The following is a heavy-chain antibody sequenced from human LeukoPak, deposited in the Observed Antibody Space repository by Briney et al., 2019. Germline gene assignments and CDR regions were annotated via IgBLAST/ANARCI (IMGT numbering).Heavy chain of an antibody. D-gene: IGHD6-13*01. CDR1: GGSFSGYY. CDR3: ARDNSSSSDGFDP. J-gene: IGHJ5*02. Sequence: SETLSLTCAVYGGSFSGYYWSWIRQPPGKGLEWIGYIYYSGNTKYKPSLKSRVTISVDTSKNQFSLKLTSVTAADTAVYYCARDNSSSSDGFDPWGQGTLVTVSS. V-gene: IGHV4-59*01. CDR2: IYYSGNT.